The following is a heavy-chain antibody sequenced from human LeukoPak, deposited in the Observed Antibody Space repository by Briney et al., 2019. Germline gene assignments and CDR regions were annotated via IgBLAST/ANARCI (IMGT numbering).Heavy chain of an antibody. CDR1: GGTLSSYA. J-gene: IGHJ4*02. V-gene: IGHV1-69*04. Sequence: GASVKVSCKGSGGTLSSYAISWVRQAPGQGLEWMGRIIPILGIANYAQKFQGRVSMTEDTSTDTAYMELSSLRSQDTAAYYCATLAYSGSYSGAKLSDYWGQGTLVTVSS. D-gene: IGHD1-26*01. CDR2: IIPILGIA. CDR3: ATLAYSGSYSGAKLSDY.